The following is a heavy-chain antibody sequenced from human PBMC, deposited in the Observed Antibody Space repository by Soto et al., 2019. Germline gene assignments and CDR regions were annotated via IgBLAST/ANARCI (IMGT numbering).Heavy chain of an antibody. CDR2: FYSGGST. V-gene: IGHV3-66*01. D-gene: IGHD3-10*01. CDR1: GFTVSSNY. CDR3: ASTPSGFHYYYYMDV. Sequence: EVQLVESGGGLVQPGGSLRLSCATSGFTVSSNYMTWVRQAPGQGLEWVSVFYSGGSTSYADSVKGRFTISRDNSKNTLYLQMNSLRAEDTAVYYCASTPSGFHYYYYMDVWGKGTTVTVSS. J-gene: IGHJ6*03.